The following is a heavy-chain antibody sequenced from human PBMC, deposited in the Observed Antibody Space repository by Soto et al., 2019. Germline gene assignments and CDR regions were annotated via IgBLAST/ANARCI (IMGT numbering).Heavy chain of an antibody. D-gene: IGHD5-12*01. CDR2: ISSSSSYI. Sequence: LRLSCAASGFTFSSYSMNWVRQAPGKGLEWVSSISSSSSYIYYADSVKGRFTISRDNAKNSLYPQMNSLRAEDTAVYYCARAPKWLRPFDYWGQGTLVTVSS. V-gene: IGHV3-21*01. CDR1: GFTFSSYS. J-gene: IGHJ4*02. CDR3: ARAPKWLRPFDY.